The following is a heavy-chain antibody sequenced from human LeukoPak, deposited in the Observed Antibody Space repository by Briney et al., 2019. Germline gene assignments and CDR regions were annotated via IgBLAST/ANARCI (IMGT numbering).Heavy chain of an antibody. Sequence: GGSLRLSCAASGFTFDDYGMSWVRQAPGKGLEWVSGINWNGGSTGYADSVKGRFTISRDNAKNSLYLQMNSLRAEDTALYHCARAYYYDSSGYYYFDYWGRGTLVTVSS. CDR3: ARAYYYDSSGYYYFDY. CDR2: INWNGGST. D-gene: IGHD3-22*01. J-gene: IGHJ4*02. CDR1: GFTFDDYG. V-gene: IGHV3-20*01.